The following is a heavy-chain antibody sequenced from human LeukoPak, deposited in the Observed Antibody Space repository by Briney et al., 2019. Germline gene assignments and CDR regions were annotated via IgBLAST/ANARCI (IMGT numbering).Heavy chain of an antibody. J-gene: IGHJ4*02. CDR2: ISYSGSN. CDR1: GGSITSYF. CDR3: AGEDYGGYRFDY. D-gene: IGHD4-23*01. V-gene: IGHV4-59*01. Sequence: PSETLSLTCTVSGGSITSYFWSWVRQPPGKGLEWIAYISYSGSNTYNPSLTSRVIISVDASKNQFSLKLRSVTAADTAVYYCAGEDYGGYRFDYWGEETVVSVSS.